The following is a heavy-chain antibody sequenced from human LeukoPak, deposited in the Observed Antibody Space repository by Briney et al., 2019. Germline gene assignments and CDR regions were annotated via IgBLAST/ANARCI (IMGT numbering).Heavy chain of an antibody. CDR2: ISGSGGSI. J-gene: IGHJ4*02. CDR1: GFTFNSYA. V-gene: IGHV3-23*01. CDR3: AKGTTMVTTSPGGY. D-gene: IGHD4-17*01. Sequence: GGSRRLSCAVSGFTFNSYAMNWVRQAPGKGLEWVSTISGSGGSIYYADSVKGRFTISRDNSKNTLYLQMNSLRAEDTAIYYCAKGTTMVTTSPGGYWGQGTLVTVSS.